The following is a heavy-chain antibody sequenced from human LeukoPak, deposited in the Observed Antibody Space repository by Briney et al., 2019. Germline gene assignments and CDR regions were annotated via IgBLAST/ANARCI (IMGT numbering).Heavy chain of an antibody. CDR3: ARDGGYYYYGMDV. CDR2: INSDGSST. V-gene: IGHV3-74*01. Sequence: TGGSLRLSCAASGFTFSSYWMHWVRQAPGKGLVWVSRINSDGSSTSYADSVKGRLTISRDNAKNTLYLQMNSLRAEDTAVYYCARDGGYYYYGMDVWGQGTTVTVSS. J-gene: IGHJ6*02. CDR1: GFTFSSYW.